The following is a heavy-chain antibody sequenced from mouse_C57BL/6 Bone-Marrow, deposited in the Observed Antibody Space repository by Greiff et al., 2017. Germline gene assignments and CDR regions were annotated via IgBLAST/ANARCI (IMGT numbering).Heavy chain of an antibody. V-gene: IGHV1-81*01. D-gene: IGHD1-1*01. CDR3: ARYGDYFDY. J-gene: IGHJ2*01. CDR1: GYTFTSYG. Sequence: VQLQQSGAELARPGASVKLSCKASGYTFTSYGISWVKQRTGQGLEWIGEIHPRSGNTNYNEKFKGKATLTADKSSSTAYMELRSLTSEDSAVYFCARYGDYFDYWGQGTTLTVSS. CDR2: IHPRSGNT.